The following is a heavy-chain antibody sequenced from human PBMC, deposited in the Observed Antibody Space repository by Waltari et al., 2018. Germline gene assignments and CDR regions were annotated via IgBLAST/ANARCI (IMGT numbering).Heavy chain of an antibody. CDR3: ARQVQLWLREKNFDY. J-gene: IGHJ4*02. V-gene: IGHV4-34*01. D-gene: IGHD5-18*01. Sequence: QVQLQQWGAGLLKPSETLSLTCAVYGGSFSGSYWSWIRPPPGKGLEWIGEINHSGSTNYNPSLKSRVTISVDTSKNQFSLKLSSVTAADTAVYYCARQVQLWLREKNFDYWGQGTLVTVSS. CDR1: GGSFSGSY. CDR2: INHSGST.